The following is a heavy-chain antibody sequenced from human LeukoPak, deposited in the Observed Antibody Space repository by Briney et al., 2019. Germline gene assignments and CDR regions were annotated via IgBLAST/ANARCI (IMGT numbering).Heavy chain of an antibody. J-gene: IGHJ5*02. CDR3: ARIVGATIYWFDP. CDR1: GGTFSSYA. V-gene: IGHV1-69*04. Sequence: ASVKVSCKASGGTFSSYAISWVRQAPGQGLEWMGRIIPILGIANYAQKFQGRVTITADKSTSTAYMELSSLRSEDTAAYYCARIVGATIYWFDPWGQGTLVTVSS. D-gene: IGHD1-26*01. CDR2: IIPILGIA.